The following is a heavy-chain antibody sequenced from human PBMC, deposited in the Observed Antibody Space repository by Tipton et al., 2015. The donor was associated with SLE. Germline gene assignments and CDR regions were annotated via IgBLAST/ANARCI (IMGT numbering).Heavy chain of an antibody. V-gene: IGHV4-59*01. J-gene: IGHJ5*02. CDR1: GGSISTYF. CDR3: ARLEDPFGIFGVPKGWFDP. CDR2: VYYSGST. D-gene: IGHD3-3*02. Sequence: TLSLTCIVSGGSISTYFWSWIRQPPGKGLEWIGYVYYSGSTHYNPSLTSRVSMSVDTSENQFSLKLTSVTAADTAVYYCARLEDPFGIFGVPKGWFDPWGQGTLVTVSS.